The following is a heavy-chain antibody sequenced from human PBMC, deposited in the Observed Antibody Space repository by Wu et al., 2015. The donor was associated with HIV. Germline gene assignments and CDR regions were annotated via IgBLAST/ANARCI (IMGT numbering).Heavy chain of an antibody. Sequence: QVQLVQSGTEVRRPGASVRVSCKTSGYSFTAYYMHWVRQAPGQGLEWMGWINPNSGGTNSAQKFQGRVTMTRDTSISTAYMDMNRLRSDDTAVYYCATGYCGGTTCYSAAFDMWGQGTMVTVSS. V-gene: IGHV1-2*02. CDR3: ATGYCGGTTCYSAAFDM. D-gene: IGHD2-2*01. J-gene: IGHJ3*02. CDR2: INPNSGGT. CDR1: GYSFTAYY.